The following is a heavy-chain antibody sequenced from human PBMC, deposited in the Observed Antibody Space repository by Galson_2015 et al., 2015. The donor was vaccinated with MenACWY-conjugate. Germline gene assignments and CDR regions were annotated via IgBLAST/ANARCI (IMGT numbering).Heavy chain of an antibody. CDR1: GYSFDTFW. Sequence: QSGAEVKKPGEALKISCKASGYSFDTFWIGWVRQMPGKGLEWMGRIHPSDSDAKYSPSFEGHVIFSADKSISTAYLQWSSLQVSDTAVYYCARPANSAWMFDYWGQGTLVTVSS. J-gene: IGHJ4*02. V-gene: IGHV5-10-1*01. D-gene: IGHD6-19*01. CDR2: IHPSDSDA. CDR3: ARPANSAWMFDY.